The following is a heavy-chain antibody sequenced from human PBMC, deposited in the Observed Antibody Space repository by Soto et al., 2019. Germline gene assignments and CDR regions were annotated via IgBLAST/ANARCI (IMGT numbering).Heavy chain of an antibody. V-gene: IGHV4-59*12. Sequence: ASETLSLTCTVSGGSISSYYWSWIRQPPGKGLEWIGYIYYSGSTNYNPSLKSRVTISVDTSKNQFSLKLSSVTAADTAMYYCARGYCYGGACYFFDYWGQGTLVTVSS. J-gene: IGHJ4*02. CDR3: ARGYCYGGACYFFDY. CDR2: IYYSGST. CDR1: GGSISSYY. D-gene: IGHD2-15*01.